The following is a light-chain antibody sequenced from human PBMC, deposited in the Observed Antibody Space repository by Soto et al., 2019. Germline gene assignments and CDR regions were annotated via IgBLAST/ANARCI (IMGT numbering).Light chain of an antibody. V-gene: IGKV3-20*01. Sequence: EIVLTQSSATLSFSPGERATLSCRASQSVGSNYLAWYQQNTGQAPRLLIYGESSRATGIPDRLSGSGSGTDLNLTISRLEPEDFAVYYCQXYGSSRWTCGQGTKVDIK. J-gene: IGKJ1*01. CDR2: GES. CDR1: QSVGSNY. CDR3: QXYGSSRWT.